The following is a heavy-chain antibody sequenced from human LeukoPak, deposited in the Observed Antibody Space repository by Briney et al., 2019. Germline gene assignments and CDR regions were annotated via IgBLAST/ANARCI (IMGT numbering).Heavy chain of an antibody. CDR2: IYASGYT. CDR1: GDSISSYY. CDR3: ARNHIVTGTYFDS. D-gene: IGHD3-10*01. J-gene: IGHJ4*02. V-gene: IGHV4-4*07. Sequence: SETLSLTCTVSGDSISSYYWNWIRQPAGKGLEWIGRIYASGYTEYNPSLQTRVTMSVDTSKNEFSLKMDTVTAADTAVYFCARNHIVTGTYFDSWGQGILVTVSS.